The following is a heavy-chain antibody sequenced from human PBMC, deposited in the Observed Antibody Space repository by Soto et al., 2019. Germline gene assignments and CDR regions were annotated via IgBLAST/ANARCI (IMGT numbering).Heavy chain of an antibody. V-gene: IGHV4-31*03. J-gene: IGHJ5*02. CDR1: GDSIGGVGY. D-gene: IGHD2-21*02. CDR3: ARSGVTGIVIPSHWFDP. CDR2: ISSSGST. Sequence: SETLSLTCTVSGDSIGGVGYWSWIRQFPGRGLERIGCISSSGSTYYNPALNNRISLSLDTSQNQFSLKLLSVTAADTAIYYCARSGVTGIVIPSHWFDPWGQGTLVTVSS.